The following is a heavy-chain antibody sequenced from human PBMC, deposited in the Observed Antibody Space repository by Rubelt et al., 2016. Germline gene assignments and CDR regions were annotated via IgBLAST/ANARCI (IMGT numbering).Heavy chain of an antibody. CDR1: GYTFTSYY. CDR3: ARSPRYDFEDNWFDP. CDR2: INPSGGST. Sequence: QVQLVQSGAEVKKPGASVKVSCKASGYTFTSYYMHWVRQAPGQGLEWMGIINPSGGSTSYGKTFQGRVTMTRDTSTGTVYMELSSLRSEDTAVYYCARSPRYDFEDNWFDPWGQGTLVTVSS. D-gene: IGHD3-3*01. V-gene: IGHV1-46*01. J-gene: IGHJ5*02.